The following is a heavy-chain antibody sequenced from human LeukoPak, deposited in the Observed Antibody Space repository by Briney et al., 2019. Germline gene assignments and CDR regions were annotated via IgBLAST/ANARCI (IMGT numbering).Heavy chain of an antibody. CDR3: ARVRIGDFDY. J-gene: IGHJ4*02. CDR2: IYYSGST. Sequence: SETLSLTCTVSGGSISSYYWSWIRQPPGKGLEWIGYIYYSGSTNYTPSLKSRVTISVDTSKNQFSPKLSSVTAADTAVYYCARVRIGDFDYWGQGTLVTVSS. D-gene: IGHD3-3*01. CDR1: GGSISSYY. V-gene: IGHV4-59*12.